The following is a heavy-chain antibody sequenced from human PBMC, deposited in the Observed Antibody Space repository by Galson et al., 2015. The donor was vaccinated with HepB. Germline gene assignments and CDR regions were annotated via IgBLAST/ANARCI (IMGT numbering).Heavy chain of an antibody. D-gene: IGHD7-27*01. CDR1: GFTFSSYA. Sequence: SLRLSCAASGFTFSSYAMSWVRQAPGKGLEWVSANSGSGGSTYYADSVKGRFTISRDNSKNTLYLQMNSLRAEDTAVYYCAKDLGPARGYYYYGMDVWGQGTTVTVSS. CDR2: NSGSGGST. J-gene: IGHJ6*02. V-gene: IGHV3-23*01. CDR3: AKDLGPARGYYYYGMDV.